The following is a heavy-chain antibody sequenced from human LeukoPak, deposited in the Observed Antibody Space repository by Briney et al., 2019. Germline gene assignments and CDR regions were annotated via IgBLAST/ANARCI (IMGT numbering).Heavy chain of an antibody. J-gene: IGHJ4*02. V-gene: IGHV4-59*08. CDR1: GGSISSYY. D-gene: IGHD3-10*01. Sequence: SETLSLTCTVSGGSISSYYWSRIRQPPGKGLEWIGYIYYSGSTNYNPSLKSRVTISVDTSKNQFSLKLSSVTAADTAVYYCARQKRFGELFLPVFDYWGQGTLVTVSS. CDR2: IYYSGST. CDR3: ARQKRFGELFLPVFDY.